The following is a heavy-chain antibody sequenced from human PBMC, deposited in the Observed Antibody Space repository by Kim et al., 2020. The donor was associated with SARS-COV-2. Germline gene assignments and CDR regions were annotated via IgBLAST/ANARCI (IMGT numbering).Heavy chain of an antibody. CDR2: ISGSGGST. V-gene: IGHV3-23*01. CDR3: AKESWKDDDYYGSGSYDY. J-gene: IGHJ4*02. Sequence: GGSLRLSCAASGFTFSSYAMSWVRQAPGKGLEWVSAISGSGGSTYYADSVKGRFTISRDNSKNTLYLQMNSLRAEDTAVYYCAKESWKDDDYYGSGSYDYWGQGTLVTVSS. D-gene: IGHD3-10*01. CDR1: GFTFSSYA.